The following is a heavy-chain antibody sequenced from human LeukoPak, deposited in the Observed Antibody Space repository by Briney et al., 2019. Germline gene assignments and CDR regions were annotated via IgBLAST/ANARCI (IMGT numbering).Heavy chain of an antibody. D-gene: IGHD3-22*01. V-gene: IGHV1-18*01. Sequence: VASAKVSCKASGYTFTSYGISWVRQAPGQGLEWMGWISAYNGNTNYAQKLQGRVTMTTDTSTSTAYMELRSLRSDDTAVYYCARDIPNRYYYDSSPSFDYWGQGTLVTVSS. CDR3: ARDIPNRYYYDSSPSFDY. CDR2: ISAYNGNT. J-gene: IGHJ4*02. CDR1: GYTFTSYG.